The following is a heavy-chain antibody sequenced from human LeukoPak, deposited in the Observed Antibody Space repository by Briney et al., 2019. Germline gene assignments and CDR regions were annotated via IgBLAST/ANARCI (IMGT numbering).Heavy chain of an antibody. CDR1: GGTFSSYA. V-gene: IGHV1-2*02. CDR3: ATPRDCGGDCYRYYFDY. D-gene: IGHD2-21*02. Sequence: ASVKVSCKASGGTFSSYAISWVRQAPGQGLEWMGWINPNSGGTNYAQKFQGRVTMTRDTSISTAYMELSRLRSDDTAVYYCATPRDCGGDCYRYYFDYWGQGTLVTVSS. J-gene: IGHJ4*02. CDR2: INPNSGGT.